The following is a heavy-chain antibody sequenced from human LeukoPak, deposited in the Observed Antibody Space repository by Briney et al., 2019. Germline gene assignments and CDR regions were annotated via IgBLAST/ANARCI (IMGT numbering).Heavy chain of an antibody. J-gene: IGHJ6*03. D-gene: IGHD4-11*01. CDR3: ARKTTVTPRYYYYYYMVV. CDR2: INHSGST. V-gene: IGHV4-34*01. Sequence: PSETLSLTCAVYGGSFSGYYWSWIRQPPGKGLEWIGEINHSGSTNYNPSLKSRVTISVDTSKNQFSLKLSSVTAADTAVYYCARKTTVTPRYYYYYYMVVWGEGTTVTVSS. CDR1: GGSFSGYY.